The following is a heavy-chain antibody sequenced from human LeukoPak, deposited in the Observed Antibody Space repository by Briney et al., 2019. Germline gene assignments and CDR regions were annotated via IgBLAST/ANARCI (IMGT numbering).Heavy chain of an antibody. D-gene: IGHD6-13*01. CDR1: GFTFSTYG. J-gene: IGHJ4*02. CDR3: AKSGTRSSWSPRVKTYLDY. CDR2: ISYDGSNK. Sequence: GGSLRLSCAASGFTFSTYGMHWVRQAPGKGLEWVAVISYDGSNKYYADSVKGRFTISRDNSKNTLYLQMNSLRAEDTAVYYCAKSGTRSSWSPRVKTYLDYWGQGTLVPVSS. V-gene: IGHV3-30*18.